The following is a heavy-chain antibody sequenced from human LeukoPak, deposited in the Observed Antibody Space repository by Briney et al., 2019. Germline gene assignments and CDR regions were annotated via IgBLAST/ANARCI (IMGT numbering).Heavy chain of an antibody. CDR2: INPSGGST. CDR1: GYTFTSYY. J-gene: IGHJ5*02. D-gene: IGHD3-10*01. Sequence: ASVKVSRKASGYTFTSYYMHWVRQAPGQGLEWMGIINPSGGSTSYAQKFQGRVTMTRDMSISTAYMELSRLRSDDTAVYYCARDEWATMVRGVPGWFDPWGQGTLVTVSS. CDR3: ARDEWATMVRGVPGWFDP. V-gene: IGHV1-46*01.